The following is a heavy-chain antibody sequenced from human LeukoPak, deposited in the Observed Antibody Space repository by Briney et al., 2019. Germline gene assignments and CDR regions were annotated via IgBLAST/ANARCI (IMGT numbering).Heavy chain of an antibody. D-gene: IGHD3-3*01. CDR1: GFTFSSYA. Sequence: HPGGSLRLSCAASGFTFSSYAMSWVRQAPGKGLEWVSAISGSGGSTYYADSVKGRFTISRDNSKNTLYLQMNSLRAEDTAVYYCAQLTLFGVVTPNGMDVWGQGTTVTVSS. J-gene: IGHJ6*02. CDR3: AQLTLFGVVTPNGMDV. V-gene: IGHV3-23*01. CDR2: ISGSGGST.